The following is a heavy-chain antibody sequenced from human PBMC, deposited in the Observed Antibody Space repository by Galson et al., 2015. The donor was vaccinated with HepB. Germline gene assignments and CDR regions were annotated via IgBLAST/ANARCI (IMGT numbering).Heavy chain of an antibody. CDR1: GFTFSSYS. D-gene: IGHD4-17*01. CDR2: ISTSTVNI. V-gene: IGHV3-48*02. J-gene: IGHJ4*02. CDR3: ARLTTVTNEPDY. Sequence: SLRLSCAASGFTFSSYSMNWVRQAPGKGLEWVSYISTSTVNIYYADSVKGRFTISRDNAKNSLYLQMNSLRDEDTAVYYCARLTTVTNEPDYWGQGTLVTVSS.